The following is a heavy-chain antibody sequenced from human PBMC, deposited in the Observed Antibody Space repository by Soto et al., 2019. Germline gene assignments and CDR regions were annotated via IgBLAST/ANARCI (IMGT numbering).Heavy chain of an antibody. CDR2: IYHSETT. CDR1: GASISSGGYS. V-gene: IGHV4-30-2*01. CDR3: AREGCSGGSCFYDY. J-gene: IGHJ4*01. D-gene: IGHD2-15*01. Sequence: PSETLSLTCAVSGASISSGGYSWSWIRQPPGKGLEWIGYIYHSETTSYNPSLKSRVTISVDKSTNQFSLKLSSVTAADTAVYYCAREGCSGGSCFYDYWGHGILVTV.